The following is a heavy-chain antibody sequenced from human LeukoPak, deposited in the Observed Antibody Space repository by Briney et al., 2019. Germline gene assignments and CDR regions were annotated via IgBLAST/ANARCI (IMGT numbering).Heavy chain of an antibody. CDR1: GGSISSSSYY. D-gene: IGHD3-16*02. J-gene: IGHJ4*02. V-gene: IGHV4-39*01. Sequence: SETLSLTCTVSGGSISSSSYYWGWIRQPPGKGLEWIGNIYYSGSTYYNPSLESRVTISVDTSKNQFSLRLSSVTAADTAVYYCVGLPLRLGELSLYRTDYWGQGTLVTVSS. CDR3: VGLPLRLGELSLYRTDY. CDR2: IYYSGST.